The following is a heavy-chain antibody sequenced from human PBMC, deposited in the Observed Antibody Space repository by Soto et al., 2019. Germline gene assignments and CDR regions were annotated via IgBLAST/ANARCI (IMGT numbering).Heavy chain of an antibody. CDR3: ARGVLH. J-gene: IGHJ4*01. CDR2: ISYSGST. CDR1: GGSISSGGYY. Sequence: QVQLQESGPGLVQPSQTLSLTCTVSGGSISSGGYYWSWIRQHPGTGLEWIGHISYSGSTYYNTSLKGRVTIPVDTRRNQFSRIVNSVTAAATAVYYGARGVLHGGQGTLVTVPS. V-gene: IGHV4-31*03.